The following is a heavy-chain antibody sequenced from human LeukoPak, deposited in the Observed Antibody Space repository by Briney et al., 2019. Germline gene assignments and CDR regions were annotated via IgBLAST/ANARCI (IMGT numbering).Heavy chain of an antibody. CDR3: AKGSPKLPAAPTDY. J-gene: IGHJ4*02. CDR2: ISGSGGST. D-gene: IGHD2-2*01. Sequence: GGSLRLSCVASGFTFSSYAMSWVRQAPGKGLEWVSAISGSGGSTYYAGSVKGRFTISRDNSKNTLYLQMNSLRAEDTAVYYCAKGSPKLPAAPTDYWGQGTLVTVSS. CDR1: GFTFSSYA. V-gene: IGHV3-23*01.